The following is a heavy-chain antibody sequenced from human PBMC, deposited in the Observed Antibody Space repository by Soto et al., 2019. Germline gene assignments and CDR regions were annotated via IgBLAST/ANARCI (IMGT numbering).Heavy chain of an antibody. D-gene: IGHD2-2*01. CDR2: INPNSGGT. Sequence: ASVKVSFKXSGYTFTGYYMHWVRQAPGQGLEWMGWINPNSGGTNYAQKFQGRVTMTRDTSISTAYMGLSRLRSDDTAVYYCARDLGQAYCSSTSCYPFYYYYGMDVWGQGTTVTVSS. J-gene: IGHJ6*02. CDR3: ARDLGQAYCSSTSCYPFYYYYGMDV. V-gene: IGHV1-2*02. CDR1: GYTFTGYY.